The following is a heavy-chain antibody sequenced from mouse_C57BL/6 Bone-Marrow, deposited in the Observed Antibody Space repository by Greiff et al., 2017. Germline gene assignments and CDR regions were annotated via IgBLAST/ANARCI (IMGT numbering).Heavy chain of an antibody. CDR2: IYPGSGST. Sequence: QVQLLQPGAELVKPGASVKMSCKASGYTFTSYWITWVKQRPGQGLEWIGDIYPGSGSTNYNEKLKGKATLTVDTSSSTAYMQLSSLTSEDSAVYYCARDLWVAMDYGGQGTSVTVSS. CDR1: GYTFTSYW. D-gene: IGHD1-1*02. J-gene: IGHJ4*01. CDR3: ARDLWVAMDY. V-gene: IGHV1-55*01.